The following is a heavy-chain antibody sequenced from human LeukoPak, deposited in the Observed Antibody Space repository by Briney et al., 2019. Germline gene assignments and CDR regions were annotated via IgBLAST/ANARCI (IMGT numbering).Heavy chain of an antibody. CDR3: ARPSPRGWHHYYYVDV. D-gene: IGHD6-19*01. CDR2: IYYSGST. J-gene: IGHJ6*03. Sequence: SETLSLTCTVSGGSISSSSYYWGWIRQPPGKGLEWIGSIYYSGSTYYNPSLKSRVTISVDTSKNQFSLKLSSVTAADTDVYYCARPSPRGWHHYYYVDVWGKGTTVTVSS. V-gene: IGHV4-39*01. CDR1: GGSISSSSYY.